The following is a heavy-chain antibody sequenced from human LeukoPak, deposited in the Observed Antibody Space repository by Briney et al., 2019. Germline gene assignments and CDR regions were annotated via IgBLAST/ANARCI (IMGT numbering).Heavy chain of an antibody. Sequence: GGSLRLSCAASGFTFSNYAMNWVRQAPGKGLEWVSLISTGGATTYYADSVKGRFTISRDNSRNTLYLQMDSLRPEDTAVYYCANRLDYSNSWYHFHSWGQGTLVTVSS. CDR3: ANRLDYSNSWYHFHS. V-gene: IGHV3-23*01. D-gene: IGHD6-13*01. J-gene: IGHJ4*02. CDR2: ISTGGATT. CDR1: GFTFSNYA.